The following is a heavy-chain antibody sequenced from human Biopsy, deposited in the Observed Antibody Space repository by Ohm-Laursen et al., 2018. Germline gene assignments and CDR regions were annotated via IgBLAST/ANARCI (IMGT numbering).Heavy chain of an antibody. CDR1: GYTFTSFD. CDR2: MNPNSGNT. Sequence: ASVKVSCKASGYTFTSFDINWVRQATGQGLEWMGWMNPNSGNTGYAQKLQGRVTMTRDTSISTAYMELSSLRPEDTAVYYCARGQRHYYFLTDYSNADAMDVWGQGTTVTVSS. D-gene: IGHD3-9*01. J-gene: IGHJ6*02. V-gene: IGHV1-8*01. CDR3: ARGQRHYYFLTDYSNADAMDV.